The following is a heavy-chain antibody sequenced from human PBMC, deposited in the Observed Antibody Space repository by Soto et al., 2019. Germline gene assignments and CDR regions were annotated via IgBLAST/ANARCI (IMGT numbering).Heavy chain of an antibody. V-gene: IGHV4-4*02. J-gene: IGHJ6*02. CDR2: IYHSGSN. CDR3: ASLGNSRPYGMDV. Sequence: QVQLQESGPGLVKPSGTLSLTCAVSGGSISSSNWWSWVRQPPGKGLEWIGEIYHSGSNNYNPSLKGRVTISVDKSKNQFALKLSSVTAADTAVYYCASLGNSRPYGMDVWGQGTTVTVSS. D-gene: IGHD4-4*01. CDR1: GGSISSSNW.